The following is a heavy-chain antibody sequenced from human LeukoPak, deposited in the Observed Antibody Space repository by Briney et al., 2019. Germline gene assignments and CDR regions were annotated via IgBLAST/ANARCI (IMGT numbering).Heavy chain of an antibody. Sequence: ASETLSLTCTVSGGSISSYYWSWIRQPPGKGLEWIGYINYSGSTNSNPSLNSRVTISVDTSKNQFPLKLSSVTAADTAVYYCARDDYGGNSGALDYWGQGTLVTVSS. CDR1: GGSISSYY. CDR2: INYSGST. J-gene: IGHJ4*02. V-gene: IGHV4-59*01. D-gene: IGHD4-23*01. CDR3: ARDDYGGNSGALDY.